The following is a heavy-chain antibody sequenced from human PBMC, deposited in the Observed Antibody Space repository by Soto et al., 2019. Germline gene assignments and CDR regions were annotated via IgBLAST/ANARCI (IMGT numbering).Heavy chain of an antibody. Sequence: GGSLRLSCAASGFTFSSYAMHWVRQAPGKGLEWISYSSPRGDTIYYADSVEGRFTISRDNARNSLSLHMSSLRDEDSALYYCAKGPHTNVGWPYYFESWGQGGPVTVCS. J-gene: IGHJ1*01. CDR2: SSPRGDTI. V-gene: IGHV3-48*02. D-gene: IGHD3-9*01. CDR3: AKGPHTNVGWPYYFES. CDR1: GFTFSSYA.